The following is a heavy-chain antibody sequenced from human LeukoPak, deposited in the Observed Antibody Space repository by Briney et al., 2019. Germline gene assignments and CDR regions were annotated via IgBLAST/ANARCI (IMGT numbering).Heavy chain of an antibody. CDR3: ARVKSYYYDTSDKDAFDI. CDR1: GYTFTSYY. J-gene: IGHJ3*02. V-gene: IGHV1-46*01. D-gene: IGHD3-22*01. Sequence: ASVKVSCKASGYTFTSYYIHWVRQAPGQGLEWMGKINPGGDSTNYAQKFQGRVTMTRDTSTSTVYMELSSLRSEDTAVYYCARVKSYYYDTSDKDAFDIWGQGTMVTVSS. CDR2: INPGGDST.